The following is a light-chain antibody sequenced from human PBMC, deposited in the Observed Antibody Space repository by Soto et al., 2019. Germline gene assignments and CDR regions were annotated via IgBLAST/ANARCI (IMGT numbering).Light chain of an antibody. CDR1: QSVSSY. CDR3: QQRSNWLIT. J-gene: IGKJ5*01. CDR2: DAS. Sequence: EVVLTQSPATLSLSPGERATLSCRASQSVSSYLAWYQQKPGQAPRLLIYDASNRATGIPARFSGSGSGTDFTLTISSLEPEDFAVYYCQQRSNWLITFGQGTRLEI. V-gene: IGKV3-11*01.